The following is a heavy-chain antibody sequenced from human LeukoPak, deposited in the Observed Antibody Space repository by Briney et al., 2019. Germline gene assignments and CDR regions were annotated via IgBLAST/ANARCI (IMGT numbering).Heavy chain of an antibody. CDR3: ARLPVRRYSWSSGTDY. CDR1: GGSFSGHY. V-gene: IGHV4-34*01. J-gene: IGHJ4*02. CDR2: INHSGST. Sequence: PSETLSLTCAVSGGSFSGHYWNWIRQPPGKGLEWIGEINHSGSTNYNPSLKSRVTISVDTSKNQFALKLSSVTAADTAVYYCARLPVRRYSWSSGTDYWGQGTLVTVSS. D-gene: IGHD1-1*01.